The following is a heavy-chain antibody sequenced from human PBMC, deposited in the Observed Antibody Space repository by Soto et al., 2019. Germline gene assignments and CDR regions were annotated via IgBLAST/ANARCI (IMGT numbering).Heavy chain of an antibody. J-gene: IGHJ4*02. CDR3: AKGLAAAGTGFDY. Sequence: GGSLGLSCAASGFTFRSYAMSWVRQAPGKGLEWVSAISGSGGSTYYADSVKGRFTISRDNSKNTLYLQMNSLRAEDTAVYYCAKGLAAAGTGFDYWGQGTLVTVSS. V-gene: IGHV3-23*01. CDR2: ISGSGGST. CDR1: GFTFRSYA. D-gene: IGHD6-13*01.